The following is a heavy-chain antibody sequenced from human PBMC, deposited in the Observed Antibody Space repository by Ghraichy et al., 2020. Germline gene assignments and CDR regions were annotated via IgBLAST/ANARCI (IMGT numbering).Heavy chain of an antibody. CDR3: ARATTVTALGY. V-gene: IGHV3-74*01. Sequence: GESLRLSCAASGFTFSSYWMHWVRQAPGKGLVWVSRINSDGSSTSYADSVKGRFTISRDNAKNTLYLQMNSLRAEDTAVYYCARATTVTALGYWGQGTLVTVSS. D-gene: IGHD4-11*01. CDR2: INSDGSST. CDR1: GFTFSSYW. J-gene: IGHJ4*02.